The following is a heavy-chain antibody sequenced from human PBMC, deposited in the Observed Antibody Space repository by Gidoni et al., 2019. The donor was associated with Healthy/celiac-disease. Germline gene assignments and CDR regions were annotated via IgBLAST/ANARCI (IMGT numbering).Heavy chain of an antibody. CDR2: IDWDDDK. Sequence: QVTLRESGPARVIPTQTLRLTCPFSGFSLSTSGMCVSWIRQPPGKALEWLALIDWDDDKYCSTSLKARLTISKDPSKNHVILTMTNMDPVDTATYYCARISGSCGMDVWGQGTTVTVSS. J-gene: IGHJ6*02. D-gene: IGHD1-26*01. CDR3: ARISGSCGMDV. CDR1: GFSLSTSGMC. V-gene: IGHV2-70*01.